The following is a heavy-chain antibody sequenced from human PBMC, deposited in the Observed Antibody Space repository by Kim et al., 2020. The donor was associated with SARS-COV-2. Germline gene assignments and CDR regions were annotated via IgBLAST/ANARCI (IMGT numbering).Heavy chain of an antibody. CDR3: ARVGNYYDSSGYYQIDY. J-gene: IGHJ4*02. CDR1: GYTFTSYA. Sequence: ASVKVSCKASGYTFTSYAMNWVRQAPGQGLEWMGWINTNTGNPTYAQGFTGRFVFSLDTSVSTAYLQISSLKAEDTAVYYCARVGNYYDSSGYYQIDYWGQGTLVTVSS. CDR2: INTNTGNP. V-gene: IGHV7-4-1*02. D-gene: IGHD3-22*01.